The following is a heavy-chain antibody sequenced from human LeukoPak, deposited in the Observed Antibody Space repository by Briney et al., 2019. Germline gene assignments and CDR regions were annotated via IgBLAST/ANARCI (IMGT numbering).Heavy chain of an antibody. V-gene: IGHV3-9*01. CDR1: GFTFDDYA. CDR3: TTSDL. J-gene: IGHJ2*01. D-gene: IGHD1-26*01. Sequence: GRSLRLSCAASGFTFDDYAMHWVRQAPGKGLEWVSGISWNSGSIGYADSVKGRFTISRDNAKNSLYLQMNSLRAEDTALYYCTTSDLWGRGTLVTVSS. CDR2: ISWNSGSI.